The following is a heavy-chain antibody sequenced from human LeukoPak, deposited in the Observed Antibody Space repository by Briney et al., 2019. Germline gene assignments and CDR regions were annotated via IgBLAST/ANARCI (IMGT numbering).Heavy chain of an antibody. CDR1: GFTFDDYA. D-gene: IGHD2-2*01. CDR2: ISWNSGSI. CDR3: AKEFYCCSTSCYLHGFDY. Sequence: PGGSLRLSCAASGFTFDDYAMHWVRQAPGKGLEWVSGISWNSGSIGYADSVKGRFTISRDNAKNSLYLQMNSLRAEDTALYYCAKEFYCCSTSCYLHGFDYWGQGTLVTVSS. J-gene: IGHJ4*02. V-gene: IGHV3-9*01.